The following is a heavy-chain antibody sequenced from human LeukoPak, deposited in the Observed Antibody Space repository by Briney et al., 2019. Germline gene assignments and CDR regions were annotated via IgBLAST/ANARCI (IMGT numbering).Heavy chain of an antibody. CDR2: TYYRSKWYN. J-gene: IGHJ5*01. Sequence: SQTLSLTCAISGDSVSSNSAAWSWIRQSPSRGLEWLGRTYYRSKWYNDYAVSVKSRITINPDTSKNQFSLQLNSVTPEDTAVYYCARGESSYCSGGCYFGSWGQGTPVTVSS. V-gene: IGHV6-1*01. CDR1: GDSVSSNSAA. D-gene: IGHD2-21*02. CDR3: ARGESSYCSGGCYFGS.